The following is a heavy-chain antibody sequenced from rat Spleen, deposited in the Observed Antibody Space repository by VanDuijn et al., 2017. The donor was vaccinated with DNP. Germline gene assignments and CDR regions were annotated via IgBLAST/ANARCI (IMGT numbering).Heavy chain of an antibody. D-gene: IGHD1-8*01. CDR1: GFIFSNFG. CDR3: TRHDYSNYYFDY. J-gene: IGHJ2*01. CDR2: VNYDGGIT. Sequence: EVQLVESGGGLVQAGGSLTVSCAAAGFIFSNFGMAWVRQAPKKGLEWVATVNYDGGITYYLDSVKGRFTIYRDNAESALYLRMDSLRSEDTATYYCTRHDYSNYYFDYWGRGVMVTVSS. V-gene: IGHV5-7*01.